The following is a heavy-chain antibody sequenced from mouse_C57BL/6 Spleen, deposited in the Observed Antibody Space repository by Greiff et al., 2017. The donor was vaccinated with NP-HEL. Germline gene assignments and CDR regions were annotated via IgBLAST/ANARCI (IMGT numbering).Heavy chain of an antibody. D-gene: IGHD2-3*01. Sequence: VQLQQSGAELARPGASVKMSCKASGYTFTSYTMHWVKQRPGQGLEWIGYINPSSGYTKYNQKFKDKATLTADKSSSTAYMQLSSLTSEDSAVYYCAREGWLLLRFAYWGQGTLVTVSA. CDR2: INPSSGYT. CDR3: AREGWLLLRFAY. J-gene: IGHJ3*01. V-gene: IGHV1-4*01. CDR1: GYTFTSYT.